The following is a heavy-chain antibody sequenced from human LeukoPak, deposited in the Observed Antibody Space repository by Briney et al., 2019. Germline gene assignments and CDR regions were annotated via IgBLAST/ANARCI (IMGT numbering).Heavy chain of an antibody. CDR1: GYTFSTYY. V-gene: IGHV1-46*01. CDR2: IDPSGGST. J-gene: IGHJ4*02. Sequence: ASVKVSCKASGYTFSTYYMHWVRQAPGPGLEWMGVIDPSGGSTNYARKFQGRVTMTSDTSTSTVYMELSSLRSEDTAVYYCARGFCSGGSCYSYDYWGQGTLVTVSS. CDR3: ARGFCSGGSCYSYDY. D-gene: IGHD2-15*01.